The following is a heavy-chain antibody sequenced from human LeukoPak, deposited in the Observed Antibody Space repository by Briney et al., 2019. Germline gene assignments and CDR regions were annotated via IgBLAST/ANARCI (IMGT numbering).Heavy chain of an antibody. J-gene: IGHJ4*02. D-gene: IGHD5-18*01. CDR3: ASSGYSYGYYFDY. CDR1: GGSISSGSYY. Sequence: SETLSLTCTVSGGSISSGSYYWSWIRQPAGRGLEWIGRIYTSGSTNYNPSLKSRVTISVDTSKNQFSLKLSSVTAADTAVYYCASSGYSYGYYFDYWGQGTLVTVSS. V-gene: IGHV4-61*02. CDR2: IYTSGST.